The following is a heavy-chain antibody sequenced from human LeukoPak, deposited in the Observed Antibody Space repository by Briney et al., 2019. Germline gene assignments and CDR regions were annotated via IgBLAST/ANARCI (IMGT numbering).Heavy chain of an antibody. CDR1: GGSISSYY. J-gene: IGHJ4*02. D-gene: IGHD1-26*01. V-gene: IGHV4-59*01. Sequence: PSETLSLTCTVSGGSISSYYWSWIRQPPGKGLEWIGYIYYSGSTNYNPSLKSRVTISVDTSKNQFSLKLSSVTAADTAVYYCARGVGFRNYFDYWGQGTLVTVSS. CDR2: IYYSGST. CDR3: ARGVGFRNYFDY.